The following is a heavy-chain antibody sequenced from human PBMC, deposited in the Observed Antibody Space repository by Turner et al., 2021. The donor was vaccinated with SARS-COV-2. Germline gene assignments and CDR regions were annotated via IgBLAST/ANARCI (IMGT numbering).Heavy chain of an antibody. J-gene: IGHJ4*02. CDR1: GGSISSSSYC. CDR3: ARSRLSGVDDY. CDR2: MYYRGST. Sequence: QLQLQELGPGLVKPSETLSLTCTVPGGSISSSSYCWGWIRQPPGKGLEWIGSMYYRGSTYYNPSLKSRVTISVDTSKNQFSLKLSSVTAADTAVYYCARSRLSGVDDYWGQGTLVTVSS. D-gene: IGHD3-3*01. V-gene: IGHV4-39*01.